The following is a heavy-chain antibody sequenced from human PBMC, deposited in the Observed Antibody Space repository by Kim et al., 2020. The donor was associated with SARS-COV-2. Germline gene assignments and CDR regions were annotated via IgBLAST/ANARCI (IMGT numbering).Heavy chain of an antibody. D-gene: IGHD3-10*01. V-gene: IGHV4-61*01. CDR1: GGSVSSGSYY. J-gene: IGHJ6*02. CDR3: ARGGPGLWFGELLPYYYYYGMDV. Sequence: SETLSLTCTVSGGSVSSGSYYWSWIRQPPGKGLEWIGYIYYSGSTNYNPSLKSRVTISVDTSKNQFSLKLSSVTAADTAVYYCARGGPGLWFGELLPYYYYYGMDVWGQGTTVTVSS. CDR2: IYYSGST.